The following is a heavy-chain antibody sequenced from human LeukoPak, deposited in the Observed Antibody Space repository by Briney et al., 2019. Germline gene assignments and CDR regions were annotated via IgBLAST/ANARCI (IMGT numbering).Heavy chain of an antibody. D-gene: IGHD3-22*01. V-gene: IGHV4-34*01. CDR3: ARHIKYYYDSSGYSD. CDR2: INHSGST. J-gene: IGHJ4*02. CDR1: GGSISSYY. Sequence: SETLSLTCTVSGGSISSYYWSWIRQPPGKGLEWIGEINHSGSTNYNPSLKSRVTISVDTSKNQFSLKLSSVTAAGTAVYYCARHIKYYYDSSGYSDWGQGTLVTVSS.